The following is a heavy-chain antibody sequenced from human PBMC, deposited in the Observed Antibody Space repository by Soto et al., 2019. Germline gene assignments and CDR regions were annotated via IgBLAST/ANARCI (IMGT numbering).Heavy chain of an antibody. J-gene: IGHJ4*02. V-gene: IGHV3-23*01. Sequence: GGSLRLSCAASGFTFSSYAMSWVRQAPGKGLEWVSAISGSGGSSYYADSVKGRFTISRDNSKNTLYLQMNSLRAEDTAVYYCAKGSPLGTSAPLDFWGQGVLVTVSS. CDR2: ISGSGGSS. CDR1: GFTFSSYA. CDR3: AKGSPLGTSAPLDF. D-gene: IGHD7-27*01.